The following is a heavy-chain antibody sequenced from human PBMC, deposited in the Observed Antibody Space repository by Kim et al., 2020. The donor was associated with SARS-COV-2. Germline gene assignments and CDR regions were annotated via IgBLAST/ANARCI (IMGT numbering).Heavy chain of an antibody. CDR2: IYSGGST. CDR1: GFTVSSNY. CDR3: AREQWSYYPPYYYYGMDV. D-gene: IGHD3-10*01. Sequence: GGSLRLSCAASGFTVSSNYMSWVRQAPGKGLEWVSVIYSGGSTYYADSVKGRFTISRDNSKNTLYLQMNSLRAEDTAVYYCAREQWSYYPPYYYYGMDVWGQGTTVTVSS. J-gene: IGHJ6*02. V-gene: IGHV3-53*01.